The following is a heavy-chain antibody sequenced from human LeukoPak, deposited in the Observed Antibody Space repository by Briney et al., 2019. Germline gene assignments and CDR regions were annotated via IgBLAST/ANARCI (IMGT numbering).Heavy chain of an antibody. J-gene: IGHJ4*02. CDR3: ARQGGELWFGEPNPNFDY. CDR1: GGSISSSNW. CDR2: IYHSGST. V-gene: IGHV4-4*02. Sequence: SETLSLTCAVSGGSISSSNWWSWVRQPPGKGLEWIGEIYHSGSTNYNPSLKSRVTISVDKSKNQFSLKLSSVTAADTAVYYCARQGGELWFGEPNPNFDYWGQGTLVTVSS. D-gene: IGHD3-10*01.